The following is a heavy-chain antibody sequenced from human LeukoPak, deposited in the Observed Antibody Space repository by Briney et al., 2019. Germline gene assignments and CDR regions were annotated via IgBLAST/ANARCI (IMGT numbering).Heavy chain of an antibody. CDR3: ARDLYYDSSGSRSSAFDI. CDR1: GLTFSSYS. D-gene: IGHD3-22*01. V-gene: IGHV3-21*01. CDR2: ISSSSSYI. J-gene: IGHJ3*02. Sequence: PGGSLRLSCAASGLTFSSYSMNWVRQAPGKGLEWVSSISSSSSYIYYADSVKGRFTISRDNAKNSLYLQMNSLRAEDTAVYYCARDLYYDSSGSRSSAFDIWGQGTMVTVSS.